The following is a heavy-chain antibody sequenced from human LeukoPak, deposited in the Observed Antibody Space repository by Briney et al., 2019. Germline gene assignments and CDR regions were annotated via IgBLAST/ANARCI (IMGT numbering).Heavy chain of an antibody. CDR2: IYQYGST. J-gene: IGHJ4*02. Sequence: SETLSLTCAVSGYSISSGYYWGWIRQPPGKGLEWIGTIYQYGSTYYNPSLKSRVTISVDTSKNQFSLKLSSVTAADTAVYYCARHRSPGGSTSCYNDWGQGTLVTVSS. D-gene: IGHD2-2*02. V-gene: IGHV4-38-2*01. CDR3: ARHRSPGGSTSCYND. CDR1: GYSISSGYY.